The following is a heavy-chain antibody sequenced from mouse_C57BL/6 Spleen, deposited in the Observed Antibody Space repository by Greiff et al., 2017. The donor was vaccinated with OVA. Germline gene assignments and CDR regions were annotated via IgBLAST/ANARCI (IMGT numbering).Heavy chain of an antibody. CDR2: IDPSDSYT. J-gene: IGHJ2*01. D-gene: IGHD1-1*01. Sequence: VQLQQPGAELVMPGASVKLSCKASGYTFTSYWMHWVKQRPGQGLEWIGEIDPSDSYTNYNQKFKGKSTFTVDKSSSTAYMQLSSLTSEDSAVYYCARAILRSYFDYWGQGTTLTVSS. V-gene: IGHV1-69*01. CDR1: GYTFTSYW. CDR3: ARAILRSYFDY.